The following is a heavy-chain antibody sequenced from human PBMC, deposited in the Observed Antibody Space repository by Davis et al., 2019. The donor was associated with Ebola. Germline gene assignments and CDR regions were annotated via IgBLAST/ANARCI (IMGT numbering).Heavy chain of an antibody. D-gene: IGHD6-13*01. V-gene: IGHV3-23*01. CDR1: GFTFSSYA. J-gene: IGHJ4*02. Sequence: GESLKISCAASGFTFSSYAMSWVRQAPGKGLEWVSGITGSGDNTYYADSVKGRFTISSDNSKSTLYLQMNSLRDEDTAVYYCVRGVYSSSFFDYWGQGTLVTVSS. CDR3: VRGVYSSSFFDY. CDR2: ITGSGDNT.